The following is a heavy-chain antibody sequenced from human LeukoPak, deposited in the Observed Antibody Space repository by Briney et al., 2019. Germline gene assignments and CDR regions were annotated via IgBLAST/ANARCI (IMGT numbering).Heavy chain of an antibody. CDR1: GYTLTSYY. J-gene: IGHJ4*02. CDR3: ARGLTSPYDY. Sequence: ASVKVSCKASGYTLTSYYIHWVRQAPGQGLEWMGIINPSGGTTTYAQKFQGRVTMTRDMSTSTAYMELRSLRSDDTAVYYCARGLTSPYDYWGQGSLVTVSS. CDR2: INPSGGTT. D-gene: IGHD3-3*01. V-gene: IGHV1-46*01.